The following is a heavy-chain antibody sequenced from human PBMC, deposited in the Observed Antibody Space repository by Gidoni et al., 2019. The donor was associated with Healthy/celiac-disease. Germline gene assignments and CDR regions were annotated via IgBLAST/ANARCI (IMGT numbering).Heavy chain of an antibody. CDR2: INHSGST. D-gene: IGHD3-22*01. J-gene: IGHJ4*02. V-gene: IGHV4-34*01. CDR1: GGSFSGSS. CDR3: ASLPKAYYYDSSGYSHDY. Sequence: QVQLQQWGAGLLKPSETLSLTCAVYGGSFSGSSWSWIRQPPGKGLEWIGEINHSGSTNYNPSLKSRVTISVDTSKNQFSLKLSSVTAADTAVYYCASLPKAYYYDSSGYSHDYWGQGTLVTVSS.